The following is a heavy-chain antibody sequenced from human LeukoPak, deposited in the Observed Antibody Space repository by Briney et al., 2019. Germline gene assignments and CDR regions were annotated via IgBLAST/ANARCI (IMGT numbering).Heavy chain of an antibody. CDR1: GFTFSTYW. CDR3: PTDRDNSDWQKRFDS. J-gene: IGHJ4*02. CDR2: INQDASEI. Sequence: GGSLRLSCAASGFTFSTYWMNWYRQAPGKGLEWVGNINQDASEINYVDSVRGRFTISRDNAKNSLHLQMNSLRAEDTAVYYCPTDRDNSDWQKRFDSWGQGTLVTVSS. D-gene: IGHD2-21*02. V-gene: IGHV3-7*01.